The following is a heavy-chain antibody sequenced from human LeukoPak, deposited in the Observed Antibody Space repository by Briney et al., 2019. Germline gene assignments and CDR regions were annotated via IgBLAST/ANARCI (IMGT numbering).Heavy chain of an antibody. D-gene: IGHD1-26*01. CDR3: ARGRIGFSREWFDP. CDR2: INTNSGNT. V-gene: IGHV1-8*01. CDR1: GYTFTRYD. Sequence: GASVKVSCKASGYTFTRYDMNWVRQAPGQGLEWMGWINTNSGNTGYAQKFQGRVTMTRNTSISTAYMELSSLRSEDTAVYYCARGRIGFSREWFDPWGQGTLVTVSS. J-gene: IGHJ5*02.